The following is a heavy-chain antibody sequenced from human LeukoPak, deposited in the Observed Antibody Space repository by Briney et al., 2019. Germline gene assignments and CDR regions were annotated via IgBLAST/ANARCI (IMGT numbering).Heavy chain of an antibody. J-gene: IGHJ5*02. V-gene: IGHV4-39*07. CDR2: IFYLGAT. Sequence: PSETLSLTCTVSGDSISSTTHYWGWIRQPPGAPLEWIANIFYLGATAYNPSLQSRVTISRDTSKNQFSLTLRSVTAADTATYYCARVAWRDVASYPNWLDPWGQGTLVTVSS. CDR1: GDSISSTTHY. D-gene: IGHD2-21*01. CDR3: ARVAWRDVASYPNWLDP.